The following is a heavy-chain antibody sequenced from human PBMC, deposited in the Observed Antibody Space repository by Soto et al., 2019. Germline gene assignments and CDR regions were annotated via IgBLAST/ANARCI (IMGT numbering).Heavy chain of an antibody. CDR3: AKEGGLSGSYYISSSYYFDY. J-gene: IGHJ4*02. D-gene: IGHD1-26*01. Sequence: QVQLVESGGGVVQPGRSLRLSCVASGFTFSSYGMHWVRQAPGKGLEWVAIISYDGSNTYYADSVKGRFTISRDNSKXTLYLQMNSLRAEDTSVYYCAKEGGLSGSYYISSSYYFDYWGQGTLVTVSS. V-gene: IGHV3-30*18. CDR1: GFTFSSYG. CDR2: ISYDGSNT.